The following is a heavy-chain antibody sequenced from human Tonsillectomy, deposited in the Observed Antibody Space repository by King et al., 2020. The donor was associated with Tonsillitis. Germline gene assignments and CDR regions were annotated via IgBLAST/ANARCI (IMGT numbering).Heavy chain of an antibody. V-gene: IGHV3-23*04. J-gene: IGHJ4*02. D-gene: IGHD2-15*01. Sequence: EVQLVESGGGLVQPGGSLRLSCAASGFTFSSYAMSWVRQAPGKGLEWVSAISGGGGSTYYADSVKGRFTVSRDNSKNTLYLQMNSLRAEDMAVYYCAKPSAGIVVVAADFDYWGQGTLVTVSS. CDR3: AKPSAGIVVVAADFDY. CDR2: ISGGGGST. CDR1: GFTFSSYA.